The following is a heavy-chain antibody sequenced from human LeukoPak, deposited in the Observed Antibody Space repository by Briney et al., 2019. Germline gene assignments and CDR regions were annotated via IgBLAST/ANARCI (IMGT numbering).Heavy chain of an antibody. V-gene: IGHV3-30*04. J-gene: IGHJ4*02. D-gene: IGHD6-19*01. CDR2: IAYDGGNK. CDR3: AKVKAVAGAEY. CDR1: GFTFSTHA. Sequence: GGSLRLSCAASGFTFSTHAMHWVRQAPGRGLQWVAVIAYDGGNKYYSDSVKGRFTISGDNSKNTLYLQMNSLRAEDTAVYYCAKVKAVAGAEYWGQGTLVTVSS.